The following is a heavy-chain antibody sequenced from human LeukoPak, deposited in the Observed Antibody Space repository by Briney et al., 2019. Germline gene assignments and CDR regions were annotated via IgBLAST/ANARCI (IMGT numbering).Heavy chain of an antibody. D-gene: IGHD3-9*01. CDR2: ISSSSSYI. CDR1: GFTFSSYS. V-gene: IGHV3-21*04. CDR3: ARVVNDILTGYMNF. Sequence: GGSLRLSCAASGFTFSSYSMNWVRQAPGKGLEWVSSISSSSSYIYYADSVKGRFTISRDNAKNSLYLQMNSLRAEDTALYYRARVVNDILTGYMNFWGQGTLVTVSS. J-gene: IGHJ4*02.